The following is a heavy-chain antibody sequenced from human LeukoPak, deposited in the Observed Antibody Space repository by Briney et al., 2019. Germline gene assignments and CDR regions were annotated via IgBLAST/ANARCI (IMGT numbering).Heavy chain of an antibody. CDR3: ARAGEAWYYFDY. CDR2: IYYSGST. D-gene: IGHD7-27*01. V-gene: IGHV4-31*03. Sequence: SETLSLTCTVSGGSISSGGYYWSWIRQHPGTGLEWIGYIYYSGSTYYLPSLKSRVTISVDTSKNQFSLKLSSVPAADTAVYYCARAGEAWYYFDYWGQGTLVTVSS. CDR1: GGSISSGGYY. J-gene: IGHJ4*02.